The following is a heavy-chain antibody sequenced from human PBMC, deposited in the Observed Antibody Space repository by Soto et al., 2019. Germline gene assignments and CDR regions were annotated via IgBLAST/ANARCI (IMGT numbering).Heavy chain of an antibody. D-gene: IGHD2-21*02. CDR2: VNPSGGHT. CDR1: GDTFTDYY. J-gene: IGHJ4*02. Sequence: QVQLVQSGADVKKPGSSVKVSCKASGDTFTDYYIHWVRQAPGQGLEWMGTVNPSGGHTTYAQHFLGRMTMTRDTSTSTLYMALTSLTSEDTAVYYCARGGHVVVVTAAFDYWGQGTLVTVSS. CDR3: ARGGHVVVVTAAFDY. V-gene: IGHV1-46*01.